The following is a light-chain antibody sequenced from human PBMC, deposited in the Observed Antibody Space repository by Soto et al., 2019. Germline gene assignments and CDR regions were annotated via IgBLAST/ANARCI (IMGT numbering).Light chain of an antibody. CDR3: QEYNNYSYA. J-gene: IGKJ2*01. CDR2: DAS. Sequence: DIQMTQSPSTLSASVGDRVTITCRASQSVSSWLAWYQKKPGRAPKLLIFDASNVESGVPSRFSGSGSGTEFTLTINSLQPDDFATYYCQEYNNYSYAFGQGTKLEI. CDR1: QSVSSW. V-gene: IGKV1-5*01.